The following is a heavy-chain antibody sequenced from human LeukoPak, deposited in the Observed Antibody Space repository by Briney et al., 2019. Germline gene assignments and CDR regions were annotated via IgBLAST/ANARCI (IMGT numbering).Heavy chain of an antibody. CDR1: GGSFSGYY. CDR2: INHSGST. J-gene: IGHJ4*02. D-gene: IGHD3-16*01. CDR3: ARGPYSRKGYFDY. V-gene: IGHV4-34*01. Sequence: PSETLSLTCAVCGGSFSGYYWSWIRQPPGKGLEWIGEINHSGSTNYNPSLKSRVTISVDTSKNQFSLKLSSVTAADTAVYYCARGPYSRKGYFDYWGQGTLVTVSS.